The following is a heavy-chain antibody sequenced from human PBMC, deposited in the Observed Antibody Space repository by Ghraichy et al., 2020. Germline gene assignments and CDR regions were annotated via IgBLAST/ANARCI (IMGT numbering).Heavy chain of an antibody. CDR2: MSHDGLSK. CDR3: ARDIKSSSWSYYFYAMDV. CDR1: GFTFSTYS. D-gene: IGHD6-13*01. J-gene: IGHJ6*02. V-gene: IGHV3-30-3*01. Sequence: GGSLRLSCAASGFTFSTYSMHWVRQAPGKGLEWVAVMSHDGLSKYYADSVKGRFTISRDNSKNTLYLQMNGLRAEDTAVYFCARDIKSSSWSYYFYAMDVLGQGTTVTGSS.